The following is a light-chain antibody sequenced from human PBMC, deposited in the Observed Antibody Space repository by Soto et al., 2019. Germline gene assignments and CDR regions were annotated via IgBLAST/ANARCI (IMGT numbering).Light chain of an antibody. CDR2: GAY. CDR3: QQFNKWPRT. CDR1: QSVSNN. V-gene: IGKV3-15*01. Sequence: EIVLTQSPGTLSLSPGERATLSCRASQSVSNNYLAWYQQKPGQAPRLLISGAYTRATGIPARFSGSGSGTEFTLTISSLQSEDFAIYYCQQFNKWPRTFGQGTKVDIK. J-gene: IGKJ1*01.